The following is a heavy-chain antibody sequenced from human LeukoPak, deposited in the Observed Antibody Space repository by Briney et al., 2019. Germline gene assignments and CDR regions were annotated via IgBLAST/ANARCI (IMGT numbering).Heavy chain of an antibody. CDR2: ISNNGGST. CDR3: VKIVMAGGYFDY. J-gene: IGHJ4*02. Sequence: PGGSLRLSCSASGFTFSSYAMHWVRQAPGKGLEYISVISNNGGSTFHADSVKGRFTISRDNSKNTLYFQMSSLRPEDTAVYYCVKIVMAGGYFDYWGQGTLVTVSS. V-gene: IGHV3-64D*06. D-gene: IGHD3-16*01. CDR1: GFTFSSYA.